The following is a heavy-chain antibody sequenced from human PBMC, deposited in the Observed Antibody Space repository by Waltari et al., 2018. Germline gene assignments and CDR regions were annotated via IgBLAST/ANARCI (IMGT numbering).Heavy chain of an antibody. CDR1: GFTFSSYT. J-gene: IGHJ4*02. CDR3: AKDDFSQWELHTN. CDR2: ISGSGGST. Sequence: EVQLLESGGGLVQPGGSLRLSFAASGFTFSSYTMSWVRRAPGKGLWLVSAISGSGGSTYYADSVKGRFTLSRDNAKNTLYLQMNSLRADDTAVYYCAKDDFSQWELHTNWGQVTLVTVSS. V-gene: IGHV3-23*01. D-gene: IGHD1-26*01.